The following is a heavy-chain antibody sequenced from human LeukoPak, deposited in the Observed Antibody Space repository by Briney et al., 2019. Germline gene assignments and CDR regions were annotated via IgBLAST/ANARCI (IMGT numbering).Heavy chain of an antibody. V-gene: IGHV3-43*02. J-gene: IGHJ4*02. Sequence: GTSLRLSCAASGFTFDDYAMHWVRQAPGRGLEWVSLISGHGDSTYYADSVKGRFTISRDNNKNSLYLQMNSLRTEDTALYYCAKDGYGDYDYWGQGTLVTVSS. D-gene: IGHD4-17*01. CDR2: ISGHGDST. CDR3: AKDGYGDYDY. CDR1: GFTFDDYA.